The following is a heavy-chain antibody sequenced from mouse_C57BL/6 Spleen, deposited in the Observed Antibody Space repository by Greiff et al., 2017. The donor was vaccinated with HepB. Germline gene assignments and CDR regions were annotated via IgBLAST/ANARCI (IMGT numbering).Heavy chain of an antibody. V-gene: IGHV10-1*01. D-gene: IGHD2-4*01. CDR2: IRSKSNNYAT. CDR1: GFSFNTYA. Sequence: EVKLMESGGGLVQPKGSLKLSCAASGFSFNTYAMNWVRQAPGKGLEWVARIRSKSNNYATYYADSVKDRFTISRDDSESMLYLQMNNLKTEDTAMYYCVRRKGLYDYAFAYWGQGTLVTVSA. J-gene: IGHJ3*01. CDR3: VRRKGLYDYAFAY.